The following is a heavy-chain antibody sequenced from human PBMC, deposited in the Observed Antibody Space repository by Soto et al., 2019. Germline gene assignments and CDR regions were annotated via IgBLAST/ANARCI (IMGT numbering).Heavy chain of an antibody. D-gene: IGHD3-10*01. CDR2: MNPNSGNT. J-gene: IGHJ2*01. Sequence: ASVKVSCKASGYIFTSYDINWVRQATGQGLEWMGWMNPNSGNTGYAQKFQGRVTMTRNTSISTAYMELSSLRSEDTAVYYCAREPVIAKYYYGSGYWYFDLWGRGTLVTVSS. V-gene: IGHV1-8*01. CDR1: GYIFTSYD. CDR3: AREPVIAKYYYGSGYWYFDL.